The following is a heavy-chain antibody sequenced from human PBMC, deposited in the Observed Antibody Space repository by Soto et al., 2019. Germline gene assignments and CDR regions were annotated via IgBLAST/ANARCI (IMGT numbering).Heavy chain of an antibody. CDR3: ARVALGSSSGYYYYFDY. J-gene: IGHJ4*02. Sequence: ASVKVSCKASGYTFTSYAMHWVRQAPGQRLEWMGWINAGNGNTKYSQKFQGRVTITRDTSASTAYMELSSLRSEDTAVYYCARVALGSSSGYYYYFDYWGQGTLVTVSS. V-gene: IGHV1-3*01. D-gene: IGHD3-22*01. CDR2: INAGNGNT. CDR1: GYTFTSYA.